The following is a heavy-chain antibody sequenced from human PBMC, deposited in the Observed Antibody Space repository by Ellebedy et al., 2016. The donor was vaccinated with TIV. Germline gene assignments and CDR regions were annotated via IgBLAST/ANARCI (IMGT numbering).Heavy chain of an antibody. D-gene: IGHD3-10*01. Sequence: GESLKISCAASGFTFSSYAMNWVRQAPGEGLEWVSAISDSGDNTYYADSVKGRFTISRDNSENTLFLQMNSLSAEDTAVYYCAKIFWSGSGSYIFHHWGQGTLVTVSS. CDR3: AKIFWSGSGSYIFHH. J-gene: IGHJ4*02. CDR2: ISDSGDNT. CDR1: GFTFSSYA. V-gene: IGHV3-23*01.